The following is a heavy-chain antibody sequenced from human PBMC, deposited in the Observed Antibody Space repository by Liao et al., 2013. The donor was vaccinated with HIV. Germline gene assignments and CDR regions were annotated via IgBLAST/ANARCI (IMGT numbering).Heavy chain of an antibody. Sequence: QLQLQESGSGLVKPSETLSLTCAVYGGSFSDYYWSWIRQPPGKGLEWIGEIYHSGITDSNPSLKSRVTMSVDTSKNQFSLKLSSVTAADTAVYYCARTDQYYDFWNGYENWFDPWGQGTLVTVSS. V-gene: IGHV4-34*10. D-gene: IGHD3-3*01. CDR1: GGSFSDYY. J-gene: IGHJ5*02. CDR2: IYHSGIT. CDR3: ARTDQYYDFWNGYENWFDP.